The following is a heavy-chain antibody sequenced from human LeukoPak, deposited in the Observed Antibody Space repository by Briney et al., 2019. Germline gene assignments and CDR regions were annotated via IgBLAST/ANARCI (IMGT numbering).Heavy chain of an antibody. Sequence: NASETLSLTCSVSGYSISSGYYWGWIRQAPGKGLEWIGSIYHSGSTYHNPSLKSRVTISVDTSKNQFSLKLSSVTAADTAVYYCARAMTVAGHYYYGMDVWGQGTTVTVSS. CDR2: IYHSGST. CDR1: GYSISSGYY. CDR3: ARAMTVAGHYYYGMDV. D-gene: IGHD2-15*01. V-gene: IGHV4-38-2*02. J-gene: IGHJ6*02.